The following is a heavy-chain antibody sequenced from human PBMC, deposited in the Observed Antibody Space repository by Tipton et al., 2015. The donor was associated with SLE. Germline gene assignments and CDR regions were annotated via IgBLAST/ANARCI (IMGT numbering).Heavy chain of an antibody. V-gene: IGHV4-59*11. CDR3: VKMRHYDENGGVAFDI. Sequence: TLSLTCTVSGASISSHYWSWIRQPPGKGLEWIGYMYYSGSAHYNPSLRNRVTMSLDTSKNQVSLKLNSVTAADTAVHYCVKMRHYDENGGVAFDIWGQGTLVTVSS. CDR1: GASISSHY. CDR2: MYYSGSA. J-gene: IGHJ3*02. D-gene: IGHD3-16*01.